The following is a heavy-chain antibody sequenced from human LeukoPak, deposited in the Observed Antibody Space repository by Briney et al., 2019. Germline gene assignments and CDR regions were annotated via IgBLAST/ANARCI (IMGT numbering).Heavy chain of an antibody. CDR2: ISSSSSYI. D-gene: IGHD1-26*01. V-gene: IGHV3-21*01. CDR1: GFTFSSYS. Sequence: PGGSLRLSCAASGFTFSSYSVNWVRQAPGKGLEWVSSISSSSSYIYYADSVKGRFTISRDNAKNSLYLQMNSLRAEDTAVYYCASGPSGRIGSPWFDPWGQGTLVTVSS. CDR3: ASGPSGRIGSPWFDP. J-gene: IGHJ5*02.